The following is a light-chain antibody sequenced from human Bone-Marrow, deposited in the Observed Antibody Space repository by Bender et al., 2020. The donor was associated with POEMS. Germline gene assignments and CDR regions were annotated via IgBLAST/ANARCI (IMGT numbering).Light chain of an antibody. CDR1: SVGDYNY. CDR2: EAT. V-gene: IGLV2-23*01. CDR3: CSYSGTATSVI. J-gene: IGLJ2*01. Sequence: QSALTQPASVSGSPGQSITISCTGTSVGDYNYVSWYEHHPGKAPQLIIYEATKRPSGISPRFSASKFGNTASLTISGLQAEDEAEYWCCSYSGTATSVIFGGGTKVTVL.